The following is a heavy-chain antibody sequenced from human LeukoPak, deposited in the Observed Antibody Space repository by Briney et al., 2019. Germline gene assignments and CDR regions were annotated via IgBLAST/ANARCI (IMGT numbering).Heavy chain of an antibody. D-gene: IGHD3-3*01. CDR3: AKNQYYDFWSGYDAFDI. CDR1: GFTFSSYA. CDR2: ISGSGGST. Sequence: GSLRLSCAASGFTFSSYAMSWVRQAPGKGLEWVSAISGSGGSTYYADSVKGRFTISRDNSKNTLYLQMNSLRAEDTAVYYCAKNQYYDFWSGYDAFDIWGQGTMVTVSS. J-gene: IGHJ3*02. V-gene: IGHV3-23*01.